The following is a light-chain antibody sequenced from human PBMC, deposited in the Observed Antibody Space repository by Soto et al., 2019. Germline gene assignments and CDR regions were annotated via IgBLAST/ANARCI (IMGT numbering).Light chain of an antibody. Sequence: QSVLTQPPSVSGAPGQRVTISCTGGSSNIGAGYDVHWYQQLPGTAPKLLIYGNSNRPSGVPDRFSGSKSGTSASLAITGLRAEDEADYYCQSYDSSLSGFVVFGGGTQLTVL. V-gene: IGLV1-40*01. CDR3: QSYDSSLSGFVV. CDR1: SSNIGAGYD. J-gene: IGLJ2*01. CDR2: GNS.